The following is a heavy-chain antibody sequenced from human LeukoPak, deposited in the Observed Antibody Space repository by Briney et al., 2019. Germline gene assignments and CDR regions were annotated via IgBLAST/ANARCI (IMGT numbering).Heavy chain of an antibody. CDR1: GGSISSSSYY. V-gene: IGHV4-39*01. D-gene: IGHD3-22*01. Sequence: SETLSLTCTVSGGSISSSSYYWGWIRQPSGKGLEWIGSIYYSGSTYYNPSLKSRVTISVDTSKNQFSLKLSSVTAADTAVYYCARLFSDSVVVVVTNYYMDVWGKGTTVTVSS. CDR3: ARLFSDSVVVVVTNYYMDV. CDR2: IYYSGST. J-gene: IGHJ6*03.